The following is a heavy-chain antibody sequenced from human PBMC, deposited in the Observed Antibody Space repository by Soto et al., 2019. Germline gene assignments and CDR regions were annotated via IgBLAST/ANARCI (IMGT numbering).Heavy chain of an antibody. Sequence: QVQLQESGPGLVKPSETLSLTCIVSGGSISSYYWSWIRQPPGKGLEWIGYIYYRGSTNYNPSLKSRVTXXVXTXKNQFSLKLSSVTAADTAVYYCARVLSGYSYGPFDYWGQGTLVTVSS. J-gene: IGHJ4*02. CDR1: GGSISSYY. CDR3: ARVLSGYSYGPFDY. V-gene: IGHV4-59*01. CDR2: IYYRGST. D-gene: IGHD5-18*01.